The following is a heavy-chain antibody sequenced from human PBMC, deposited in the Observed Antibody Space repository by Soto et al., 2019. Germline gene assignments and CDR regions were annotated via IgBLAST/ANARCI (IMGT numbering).Heavy chain of an antibody. V-gene: IGHV4-31*03. J-gene: IGHJ4*02. CDR2: IYYSGST. CDR3: ASSSDILVLPAAINY. CDR1: GSSISSGGYY. D-gene: IGHD2-2*01. Sequence: PSETLSLTCTVSGSSISSGGYYWIWIRQHPGKGLEWIGYIYYSGSTYYNPSLKSRVTISVDTSKNQLSLKLSSVTAADTAVYYCASSSDILVLPAAINYWGQGTLVTVSS.